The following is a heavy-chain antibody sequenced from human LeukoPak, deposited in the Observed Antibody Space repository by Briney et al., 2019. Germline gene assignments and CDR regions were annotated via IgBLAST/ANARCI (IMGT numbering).Heavy chain of an antibody. J-gene: IGHJ4*02. D-gene: IGHD3-10*01. CDR2: ISYDGSNK. CDR1: GLTFSSYA. CDR3: ARTVVGITMIRGVIGGFDY. V-gene: IGHV3-30*04. Sequence: GGSLRLSCAASGLTFSSYAMHWVRQAPGKGLEWVAVISYDGSNKYYTDSVKGRFTISRDNSKSTLYLQMNSLRAEDTAVYYCARTVVGITMIRGVIGGFDYWGQGTLVTVSS.